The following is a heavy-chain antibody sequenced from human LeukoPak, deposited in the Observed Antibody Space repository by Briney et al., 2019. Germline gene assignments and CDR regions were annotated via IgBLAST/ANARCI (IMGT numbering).Heavy chain of an antibody. Sequence: PGRSLRLSCAAPGFIFSSYTMHWVRQAPGKGLEWVAVISYDENNKYYADSVQGRFTISRDNSKSTLSLQMNSLRADDTGVYYCARDDRWGQGTLVTVSS. CDR3: ARDDR. J-gene: IGHJ4*02. V-gene: IGHV3-30*04. CDR2: ISYDENNK. CDR1: GFIFSSYT.